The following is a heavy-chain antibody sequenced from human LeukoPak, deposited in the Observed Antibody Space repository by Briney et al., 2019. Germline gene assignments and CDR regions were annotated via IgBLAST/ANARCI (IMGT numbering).Heavy chain of an antibody. D-gene: IGHD6-13*01. CDR3: AREGQYEQQLNAFDI. CDR1: GGSISRYY. V-gene: IGHV4-59*01. J-gene: IGHJ3*02. CDR2: IYYSGST. Sequence: SETLSLTCTVSGGSISRYYWSWIRQPPGKGLEWIGYIYYSGSTNYNPSLKSRVTISVDTSKNQFSLKLSSVTAADTAVYYCAREGQYEQQLNAFDIWGQGTMVTVSS.